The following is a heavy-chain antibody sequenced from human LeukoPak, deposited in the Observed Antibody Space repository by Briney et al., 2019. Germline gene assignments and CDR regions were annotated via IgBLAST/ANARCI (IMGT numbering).Heavy chain of an antibody. CDR3: AREGGSLPTDY. D-gene: IGHD1-26*01. J-gene: IGHJ4*02. CDR1: GYTFTGYY. Sequence: GSVNVSCKASGYTFTGYYMHWVRQAPGQGREWMGWINPNSGGTNYAQKFQGRVTMTRDTSISTAYMELSRLRSDDTAVYYCAREGGSLPTDYWGQGTLVTVSS. CDR2: INPNSGGT. V-gene: IGHV1-2*02.